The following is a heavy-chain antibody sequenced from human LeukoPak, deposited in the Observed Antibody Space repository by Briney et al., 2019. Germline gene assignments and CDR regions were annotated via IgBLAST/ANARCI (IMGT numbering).Heavy chain of an antibody. CDR3: ARGVYGGGGPYYFDY. J-gene: IGHJ4*02. D-gene: IGHD4-23*01. Sequence: GGSLRLSCAASGFTFSNYGMSWVRQAPRKGLEWVSGISSSGGSTYYADSVKGRFTISRDNAENSLYLQMNSLRAEDTAVYYCARGVYGGGGPYYFDYWGQGTLVTVSS. CDR1: GFTFSNYG. V-gene: IGHV3-23*01. CDR2: ISSSGGST.